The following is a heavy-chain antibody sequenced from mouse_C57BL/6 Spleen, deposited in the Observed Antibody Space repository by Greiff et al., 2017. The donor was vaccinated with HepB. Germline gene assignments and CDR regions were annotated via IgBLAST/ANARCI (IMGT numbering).Heavy chain of an antibody. D-gene: IGHD1-3*01. Sequence: EVKVVESGGGLVKPGGSLKLSCAASGFTFSSYTMSWVRQTPEKRLEWVATISGGGGNTYYPDSVKGRFTISRDNAKNTLYLQMSSLRSEDTALYYCARSGFYAMDYWGQGTSVTVSS. J-gene: IGHJ4*01. CDR1: GFTFSSYT. CDR3: ARSGFYAMDY. V-gene: IGHV5-9*01. CDR2: ISGGGGNT.